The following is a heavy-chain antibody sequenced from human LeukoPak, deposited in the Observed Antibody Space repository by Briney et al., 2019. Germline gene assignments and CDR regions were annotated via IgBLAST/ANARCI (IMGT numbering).Heavy chain of an antibody. D-gene: IGHD2-21*02. CDR3: ARERDGYCGGDCYYYYGMDV. Sequence: GGSLRLSCTASGFAVSSNYINWGRQAPGKGLEWGSVIHSGGNTYYAHSVKDRFTISRDNSKTTVYLQMNRLRAEDTALYYCARERDGYCGGDCYYYYGMDVWGQGTTVTVSS. CDR2: IHSGGNT. V-gene: IGHV3-66*01. J-gene: IGHJ6*02. CDR1: GFAVSSNY.